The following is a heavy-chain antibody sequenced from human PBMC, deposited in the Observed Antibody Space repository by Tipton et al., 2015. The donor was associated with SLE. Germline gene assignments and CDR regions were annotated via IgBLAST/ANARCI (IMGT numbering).Heavy chain of an antibody. J-gene: IGHJ3*02. V-gene: IGHV4-31*02. CDR1: GASITSGGFF. Sequence: LRLSCTVSGASITSGGFFWSWIRQHPGKGLEWIGYVSYSGSTSYNPSLKSRVNISVDTSKNQFSLKLTSVTAADTAVYYCARDKGWNLRDDRGGYRPIYAFDIWGPGTMVTVSS. CDR3: ARDKGWNLRDDRGGYRPIYAFDI. CDR2: VSYSGST. D-gene: IGHD3-22*01.